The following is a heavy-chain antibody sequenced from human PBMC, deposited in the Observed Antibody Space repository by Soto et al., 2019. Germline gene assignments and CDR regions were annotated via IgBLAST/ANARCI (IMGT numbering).Heavy chain of an antibody. CDR1: GFTFSSYA. CDR2: ISYDGSNK. J-gene: IGHJ3*02. CDR3: ARFTFGGVIDLRDAFDI. Sequence: QVQLVESGGGVVQPGRSLRLSCAASGFTFSSYAMHWVRQAPGKGLEWVAVISYDGSNKYYADSVKGRFTISRDNSKNTLYQQMNRVRAEDTAVYYCARFTFGGVIDLRDAFDIWGQGTMVTVSS. D-gene: IGHD3-16*02. V-gene: IGHV3-30-3*01.